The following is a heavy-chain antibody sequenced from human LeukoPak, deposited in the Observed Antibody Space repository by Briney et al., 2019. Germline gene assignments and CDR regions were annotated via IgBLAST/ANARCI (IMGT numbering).Heavy chain of an antibody. Sequence: GGSLRLSCAASGFTFRNYCMTWVRQVPGKGLEWVASIKQDESEKYFLDSVKGRFTISRDNAEDSLYLQMNSLRAEDTAVYYCARVYYQDSGTSYRHLDYWGQGTLVTVSS. CDR2: IKQDESEK. CDR1: GFTFRNYC. J-gene: IGHJ4*02. V-gene: IGHV3-7*01. CDR3: ARVYYQDSGTSYRHLDY. D-gene: IGHD3-22*01.